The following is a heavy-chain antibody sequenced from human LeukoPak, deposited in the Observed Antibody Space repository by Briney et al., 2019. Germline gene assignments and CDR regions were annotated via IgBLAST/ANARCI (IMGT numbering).Heavy chain of an antibody. J-gene: IGHJ6*02. CDR2: INPSGGST. CDR1: GYTFTSYY. V-gene: IGHV1-46*01. Sequence: ASVKVSCKASGYTFTSYYMHWVRQAPGQGLEWMGIINPSGGSTSYAQKFQGRVTMTRDTSTSTVYMELSSLRSEDTAVYYCAREPHTWAVAGTNPTTYYYYYGMDVWGQGTTVTVSS. D-gene: IGHD6-19*01. CDR3: AREPHTWAVAGTNPTTYYYYYGMDV.